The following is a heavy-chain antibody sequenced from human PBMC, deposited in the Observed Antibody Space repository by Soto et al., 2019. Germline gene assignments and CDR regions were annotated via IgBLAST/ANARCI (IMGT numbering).Heavy chain of an antibody. V-gene: IGHV3-23*01. CDR1: GFTFSSYA. Sequence: PGGSLRLSCAASGFTFSSYAMSWFRQAPGKGLEWVSAISGSGGSTNYADSVKGRFTISRDNSKNTLYLQMNSLRAEDTAVYYCAKAESYDILTGVDYWGQGTLVTVSS. D-gene: IGHD3-9*01. CDR3: AKAESYDILTGVDY. CDR2: ISGSGGST. J-gene: IGHJ4*02.